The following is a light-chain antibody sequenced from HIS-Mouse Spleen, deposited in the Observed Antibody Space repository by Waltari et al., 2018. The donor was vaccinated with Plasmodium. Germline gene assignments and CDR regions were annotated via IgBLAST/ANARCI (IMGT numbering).Light chain of an antibody. V-gene: IGLV2-8*01. CDR2: EVS. J-gene: IGLJ1*01. Sequence: QSALTQPPSASGSPGQSVTISCPGTSRDVGGYNYVSWYQQHPGKAPKLMIYEVSKRPSGVPDRFSGSKSGNTASLTVSGLQAEDEADYYCSSYAGSNYVFGTGTKVTVL. CDR3: SSYAGSNYV. CDR1: SRDVGGYNY.